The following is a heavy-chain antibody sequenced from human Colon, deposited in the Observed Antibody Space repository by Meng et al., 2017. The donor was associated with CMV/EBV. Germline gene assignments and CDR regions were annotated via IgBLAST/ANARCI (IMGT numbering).Heavy chain of an antibody. CDR3: TRVANYLDY. V-gene: IGHV3-48*03. Sequence: LSLTCAASGFTFSTYEMNWVRQPPGKGLEWVSFISASGSTIYYADSVKGRFTISRDNAKNSLYLQMNSLRPDDTAVYYCTRVANYLDYWGQGTLVTVSS. J-gene: IGHJ4*02. CDR1: GFTFSTYE. CDR2: ISASGSTI.